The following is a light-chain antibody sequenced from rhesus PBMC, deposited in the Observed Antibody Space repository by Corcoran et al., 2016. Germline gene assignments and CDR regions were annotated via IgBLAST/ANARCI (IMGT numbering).Light chain of an antibody. CDR1: ANVNNY. V-gene: IGKV1-74*01. CDR3: QHGYGTPLT. CDR2: KAS. Sequence: DIQMTQSPSSLSASVGDRVTITCRASANVNNYLNWYQQKPGKAPTLLVYKASTLQSGVPSRFSGSGPGTDYTFTISSLQPEDVATYCCQHGYGTPLTFGGGTKVEIK. J-gene: IGKJ4*01.